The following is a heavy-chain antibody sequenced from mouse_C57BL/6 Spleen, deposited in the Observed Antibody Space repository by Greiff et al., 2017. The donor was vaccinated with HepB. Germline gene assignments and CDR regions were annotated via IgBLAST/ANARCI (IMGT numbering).Heavy chain of an antibody. V-gene: IGHV1-47*01. Sequence: QVQLKESGAELVKPGASVKMSCKASGYTFTTYPIEWMKQNHGKSLEWIGNFHPYNDDTKYNEKFKGKATLTVEKSSSTVYLELSRLTSDDSAVYYCASRHYSNGWYFDVWGTGTTVTVSS. CDR3: ASRHYSNGWYFDV. D-gene: IGHD2-5*01. CDR2: FHPYNDDT. J-gene: IGHJ1*03. CDR1: GYTFTTYP.